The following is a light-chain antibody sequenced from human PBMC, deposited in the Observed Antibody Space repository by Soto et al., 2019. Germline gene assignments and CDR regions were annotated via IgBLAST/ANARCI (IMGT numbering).Light chain of an antibody. V-gene: IGLV2-14*01. CDR2: DVS. Sequence: SVLAQPASVSGSPGQSITISCTGTSSDVGGYNYVSWYQQHPGKAPKLMIYDVSNRPSGVSNRFSGSKSGNTASLTISGLQAEDEADYYCNSYTSSSTLVFGTGTKVTV. CDR1: SSDVGGYNY. CDR3: NSYTSSSTLV. J-gene: IGLJ1*01.